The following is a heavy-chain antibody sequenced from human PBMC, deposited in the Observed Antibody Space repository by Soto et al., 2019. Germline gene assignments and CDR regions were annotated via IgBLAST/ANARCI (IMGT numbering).Heavy chain of an antibody. CDR3: ARVGRIAAAGRGNWFDP. V-gene: IGHV4-30-4*08. CDR1: GGSISSGDYY. D-gene: IGHD6-13*01. J-gene: IGHJ5*02. CDR2: IYYSGVT. Sequence: PSETLSLTCTVSGGSISSGDYYWSWIRQPPGKGLEWIGYIYYSGVTYYSPSLKSRLTISLDRSKNQFSLKLSSVTAADTAVYYCARVGRIAAAGRGNWFDPWGQGTLVTVSS.